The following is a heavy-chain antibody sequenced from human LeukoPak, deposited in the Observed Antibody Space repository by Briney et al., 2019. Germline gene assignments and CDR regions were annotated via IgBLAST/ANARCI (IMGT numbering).Heavy chain of an antibody. CDR1: GFTFSSYA. J-gene: IGHJ4*02. Sequence: GGSLRLSCAASGFTFSSYAMHWVRQAPGKGLEWVAVISYDGSNKYYAGSVKGRFTISRDNSKNTLYLQMNSLRAEDTAVYYCARDDRAIAVAGSPDYWGQGTLVTVSS. CDR2: ISYDGSNK. D-gene: IGHD6-19*01. V-gene: IGHV3-30-3*01. CDR3: ARDDRAIAVAGSPDY.